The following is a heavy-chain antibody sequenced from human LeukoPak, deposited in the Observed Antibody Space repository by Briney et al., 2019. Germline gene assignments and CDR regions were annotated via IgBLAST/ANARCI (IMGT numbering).Heavy chain of an antibody. CDR3: ARRINYYDSSGYYYVRYFDS. J-gene: IGHJ4*02. CDR1: GFTFSSCW. V-gene: IGHV3-74*01. D-gene: IGHD3-22*01. CDR2: INTDGSSL. Sequence: PGGSLRLSCAASGFTFSSCWMYWVRQAPGKGPVWVARINTDGSSLNYADSVKGRFTISRDNAKNTLYLQMNSLGAEDTAVYYCARRINYYDSSGYYYVRYFDSWGQGTLVAVSS.